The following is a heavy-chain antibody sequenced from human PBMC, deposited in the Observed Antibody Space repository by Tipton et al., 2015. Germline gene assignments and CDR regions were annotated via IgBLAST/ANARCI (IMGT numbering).Heavy chain of an antibody. J-gene: IGHJ6*02. D-gene: IGHD2-15*01. Sequence: SLRLSCVASRFTFSNYAMTWVRQAPGKGLEWVSFISGRGTNTYYADSVKGRFAISRDNSKNTLYLQLNSLRAEDTAVYYCAKGVAYYYAMDVWGQGTTVTVSS. CDR2: ISGRGTNT. V-gene: IGHV3-23*01. CDR3: AKGVAYYYAMDV. CDR1: RFTFSNYA.